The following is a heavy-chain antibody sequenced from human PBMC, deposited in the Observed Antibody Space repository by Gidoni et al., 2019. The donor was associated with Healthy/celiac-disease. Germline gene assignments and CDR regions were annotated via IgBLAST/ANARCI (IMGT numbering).Heavy chain of an antibody. D-gene: IGHD3-22*01. CDR1: GGTFSSYA. J-gene: IGHJ4*02. CDR2: IIPISGTA. CDR3: ARDRVSGYYSGDFDY. Sequence: QVQLVQSGAEVKKPGSSLKVSCKASGGTFSSYAISWVRQAPGQGLEWMGGIIPISGTANYAQKFQGRVTITADESTSTAYMELSSLRSEDTAVYYCARDRVSGYYSGDFDYWGQGTLVTVSS. V-gene: IGHV1-69*01.